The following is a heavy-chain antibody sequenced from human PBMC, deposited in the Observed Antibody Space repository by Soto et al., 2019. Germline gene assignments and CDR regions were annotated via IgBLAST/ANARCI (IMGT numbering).Heavy chain of an antibody. CDR1: GFTFSSYA. V-gene: IGHV3-23*01. Sequence: GGSLRLSCAASGFTFSSYAMSWVRQAPGKGLEWVSAISGSGGSTYYADSVKGRFTISRDNSKNTLYLQMNSLRAEDTAVYYCASDYDILTGYYKAPLAFDYWGQGTLVTVSS. CDR3: ASDYDILTGYYKAPLAFDY. CDR2: ISGSGGST. J-gene: IGHJ4*02. D-gene: IGHD3-9*01.